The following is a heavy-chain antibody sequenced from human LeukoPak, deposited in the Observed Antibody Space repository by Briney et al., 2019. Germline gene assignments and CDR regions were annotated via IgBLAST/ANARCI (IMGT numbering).Heavy chain of an antibody. V-gene: IGHV3-23*01. CDR3: AKDPSLWFGELLSSY. CDR2: ISGSGGST. CDR1: GFTFSSYA. J-gene: IGHJ4*02. D-gene: IGHD3-10*01. Sequence: GGSLRLSCAASGFTFSSYAMSWVRQAPGKGPEWVSAISGSGGSTYYADSVKGRFTISRDNSKNTLYLQMNSLRAEDTAVYYCAKDPSLWFGELLSSYWGQGTLVTVSS.